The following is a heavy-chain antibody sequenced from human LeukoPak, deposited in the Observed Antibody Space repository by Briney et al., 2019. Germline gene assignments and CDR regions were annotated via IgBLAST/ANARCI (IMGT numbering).Heavy chain of an antibody. CDR2: IKEDGSEK. Sequence: GGSLRLSCAASGFIFSNYWMSWVRQAPGKGLEWVANIKEDGSEKYYVDSVNGRFTISRDNARNSLYLQMNSLRAEDTAVYYCASGRQLGYWGQGTLVTVSS. CDR3: ASGRQLGY. V-gene: IGHV3-7*01. J-gene: IGHJ4*02. D-gene: IGHD6-13*01. CDR1: GFIFSNYW.